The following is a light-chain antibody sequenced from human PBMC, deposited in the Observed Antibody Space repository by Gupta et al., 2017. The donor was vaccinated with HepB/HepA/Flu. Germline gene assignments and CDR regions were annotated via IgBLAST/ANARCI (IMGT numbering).Light chain of an antibody. Sequence: EIVMTQSPATLSVSPGERATLSCRASQSVSSNLAWYQQKPGQAPRLLIYAASTRAAGISDRFSGSGSGTEFTLTISSLQSEDFAVYYCQQYNNWPPITFGQGTRLEIK. CDR1: QSVSSN. CDR2: AAS. CDR3: QQYNNWPPIT. V-gene: IGKV3-15*01. J-gene: IGKJ5*01.